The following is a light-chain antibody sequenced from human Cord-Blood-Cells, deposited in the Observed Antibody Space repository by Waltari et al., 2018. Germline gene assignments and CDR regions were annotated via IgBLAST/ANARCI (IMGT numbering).Light chain of an antibody. CDR2: SNN. Sequence: QSVLTQPPSASGTPGQRVTISCSGSSSNIGSNTVNWYQQLPGTAPKLLLYSNNRRPSVVPDRFSGSKSGTSSSLAISGLQSEDEADDYCAAWDDSLNGVVFGGGTKLTGL. V-gene: IGLV1-44*01. CDR3: AAWDDSLNGVV. J-gene: IGLJ2*01. CDR1: SSNIGSNT.